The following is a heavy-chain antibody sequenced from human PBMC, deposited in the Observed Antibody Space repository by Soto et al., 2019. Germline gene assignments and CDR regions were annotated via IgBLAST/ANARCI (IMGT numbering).Heavy chain of an antibody. Sequence: QVHLQESGPGLVKPSETMSLTCTASGASIRNFYWNWVRQFPGKGLEWIGHIYNGERTNYNPSLKXXVTISVDTSTNQFSLKLSSVTVADTAVYYCAQTTGWPGFDYWGQGTLVAVSS. CDR1: GASIRNFY. CDR3: AQTTGWPGFDY. J-gene: IGHJ4*02. D-gene: IGHD6-19*01. CDR2: IYNGERT. V-gene: IGHV4-59*01.